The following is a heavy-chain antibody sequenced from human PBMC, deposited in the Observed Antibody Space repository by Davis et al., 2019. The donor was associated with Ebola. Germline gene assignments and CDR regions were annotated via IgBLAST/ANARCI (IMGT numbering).Heavy chain of an antibody. J-gene: IGHJ4*02. CDR3: VRDYNDGIGRFDY. CDR1: GAAFSSFG. Sequence: AASVKVSCKASGAAFSSFGLSWVRQAPGQGLEWMGGILPMFDTVNYAQKFQDRVTITADESTSTVYMELNSLRLEDTAVYYCVRDYNDGIGRFDYWGQGTLVTVSS. D-gene: IGHD3-16*01. CDR2: ILPMFDTV. V-gene: IGHV1-69*13.